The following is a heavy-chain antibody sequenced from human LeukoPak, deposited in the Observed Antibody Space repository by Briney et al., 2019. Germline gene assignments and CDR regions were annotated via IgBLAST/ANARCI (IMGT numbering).Heavy chain of an antibody. D-gene: IGHD6-25*01. Sequence: PSETLSLTCTVSCGSISSYYWSWIRQPPGKGLECIGYIYNSGSTNYNPSLKSRVSISVDTSKNQFSLKLSSVTAADTAVYYCARSAFDAFDIWGQGTMVTVSS. CDR3: ARSAFDAFDI. J-gene: IGHJ3*02. CDR1: CGSISSYY. CDR2: IYNSGST. V-gene: IGHV4-59*08.